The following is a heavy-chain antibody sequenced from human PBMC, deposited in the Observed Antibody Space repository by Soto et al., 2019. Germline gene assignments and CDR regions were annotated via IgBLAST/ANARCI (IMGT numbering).Heavy chain of an antibody. CDR1: GYSFTSYW. J-gene: IGHJ6*02. D-gene: IGHD4-17*01. Sequence: EVQLVQSGAEVKKPGESLKISCKGSGYSFTSYWIGWVRQMPGKGLEWMGIIYPGDSDTRYSPSFQGQVTISADKSISTAYLQWSSLKASDTAMYYCARCATVTTTGGHYYYGMDVWGQGTTVTVSS. CDR2: IYPGDSDT. CDR3: ARCATVTTTGGHYYYGMDV. V-gene: IGHV5-51*03.